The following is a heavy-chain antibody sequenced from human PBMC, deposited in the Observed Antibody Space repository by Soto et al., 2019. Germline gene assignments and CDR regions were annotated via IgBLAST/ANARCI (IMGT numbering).Heavy chain of an antibody. CDR2: IYYRGST. CDR3: ARQQLLPFYYALDV. D-gene: IGHD6-13*01. V-gene: IGHV4-59*07. CDR1: GGSISGYY. J-gene: IGHJ6*02. Sequence: QVQLQESGPGLVKPSDTLSLTCTVSGGSISGYYWSWIRQSPGKGLEYIGYIYYRGSTNYNPSLKSRVTMSVDTSRNPFSLKVNSVTAADTAVYYCARQQLLPFYYALDVWGQGTTVTVSS.